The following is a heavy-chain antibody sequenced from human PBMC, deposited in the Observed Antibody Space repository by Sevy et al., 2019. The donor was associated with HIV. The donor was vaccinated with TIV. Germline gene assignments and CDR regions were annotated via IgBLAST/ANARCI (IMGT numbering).Heavy chain of an antibody. D-gene: IGHD3-22*01. CDR2: ISSSSSTI. CDR1: GFTFSSYS. CDR3: ARTSGDTMIEVGTGFDY. V-gene: IGHV3-48*02. J-gene: IGHJ4*02. Sequence: GGSLRLSCAASGFTFSSYSMNWVRQAPGKGLEWVSYISSSSSTIYYADSVKGRFTISRDNAKNSLYLQMNSLRDEDTAVYYCARTSGDTMIEVGTGFDYWGQGTLVTVSS.